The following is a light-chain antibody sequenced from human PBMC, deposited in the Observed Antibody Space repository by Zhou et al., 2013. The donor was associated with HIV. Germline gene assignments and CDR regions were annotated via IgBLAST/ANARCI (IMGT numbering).Light chain of an antibody. CDR3: QQRFNWPLT. J-gene: IGKJ4*01. V-gene: IGKV3-11*01. CDR2: DAS. Sequence: ETVLTQSPTLSLSPGERATLSCRASESVKNYLVWYQQKPGQAPRLLMYDASNRATGIPARFSGSGSGTDFTLTISSLEPEDFAVYYCQQRFNWPLTFGGGTQVEIK. CDR1: ESVKNY.